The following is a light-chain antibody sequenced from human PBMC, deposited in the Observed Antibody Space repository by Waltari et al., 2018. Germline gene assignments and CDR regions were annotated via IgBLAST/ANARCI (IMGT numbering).Light chain of an antibody. Sequence: EIVVTQSPATLSVSPGERATLSCRASQSVSSTLAWYQQKPGQAPRLLIYGASPRATGIPARFSGSGSGTEFTLTISSLQFEDFAVYYCQQYNNWPPTWTFGQGTKVEIK. J-gene: IGKJ1*01. CDR3: QQYNNWPPTWT. CDR1: QSVSST. CDR2: GAS. V-gene: IGKV3-15*01.